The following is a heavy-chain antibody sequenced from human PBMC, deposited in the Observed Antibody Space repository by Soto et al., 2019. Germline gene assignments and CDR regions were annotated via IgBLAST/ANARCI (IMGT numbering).Heavy chain of an antibody. V-gene: IGHV4-31*03. D-gene: IGHD3-10*01. CDR3: ARDSGGISNYGSGMKV. J-gene: IGHJ6*02. CDR2: VYWWLSA. CDR1: GGSISSGGYN. Sequence: PSETLSLTCPVSGGSISSGGYNWGWIRQHPGKNLEWIGYVYWWLSADYSPSLKSRVTISVGTSKKQFSLRLSSVTAADTTMYCCARDSGGISNYGSGMKVCGQGTTVTVAS.